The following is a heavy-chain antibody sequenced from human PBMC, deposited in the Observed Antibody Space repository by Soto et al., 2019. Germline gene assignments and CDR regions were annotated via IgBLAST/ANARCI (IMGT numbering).Heavy chain of an antibody. CDR3: AHRRGAAASYYYYYMDV. V-gene: IGHV2-5*02. CDR1: GFSLSTSGVG. Sequence: SGPTLVNPTQTLTLTGTFSGFSLSTSGVGVGWIRQPPGKALEWLALIYWDDDKRYSPSLKSRLTITKDTSKNQVVLTMTNMDPVDTATYYCAHRRGAAASYYYYYMDVWGKGTTVTVSS. CDR2: IYWDDDK. J-gene: IGHJ6*03. D-gene: IGHD6-13*01.